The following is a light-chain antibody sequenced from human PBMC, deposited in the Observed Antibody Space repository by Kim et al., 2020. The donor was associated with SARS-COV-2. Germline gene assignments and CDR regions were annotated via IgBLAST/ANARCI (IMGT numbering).Light chain of an antibody. CDR2: GAS. Sequence: VSPGERATHSCKASQSISNNFAWYQQQPGQAPRLLISGASTRATGISVMFSGSGSGTEFTLTISSLQSEDFAVYSCQQYNYWPPTFGGGTKVDIK. CDR1: QSISNN. V-gene: IGKV3-15*01. CDR3: QQYNYWPPT. J-gene: IGKJ4*01.